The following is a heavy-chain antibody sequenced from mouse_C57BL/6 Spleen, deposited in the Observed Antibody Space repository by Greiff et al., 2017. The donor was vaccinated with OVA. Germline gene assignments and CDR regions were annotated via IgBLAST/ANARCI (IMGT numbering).Heavy chain of an antibody. Sequence: EVQLVESGGGLVKPGGSLKLSCAASGFTFSSYAMSWVRQTPEKRLEWVATISDGGSYTYYPDNVKGRFTISRDNAKNNLYLQMSHLKSEDTAMYYCARERGKGAMDYWGQGTSVTVSS. V-gene: IGHV5-4*01. D-gene: IGHD1-3*01. CDR1: GFTFSSYA. J-gene: IGHJ4*01. CDR2: ISDGGSYT. CDR3: ARERGKGAMDY.